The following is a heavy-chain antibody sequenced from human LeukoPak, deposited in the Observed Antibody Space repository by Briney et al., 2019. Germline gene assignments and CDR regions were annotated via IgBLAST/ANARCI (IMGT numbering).Heavy chain of an antibody. V-gene: IGHV4-34*01. Sequence: ASETLSLTCAVYGGSFSGYYWSWIRQPPGKGLEWIGEINHSGSTNYNPSLKSRVTISVDTSKNQFSLKLSSVTAADTAVYYCARVRDRLFDYWGQGTLVTVSS. CDR2: INHSGST. CDR3: ARVRDRLFDY. J-gene: IGHJ4*02. CDR1: GGSFSGYY. D-gene: IGHD6-25*01.